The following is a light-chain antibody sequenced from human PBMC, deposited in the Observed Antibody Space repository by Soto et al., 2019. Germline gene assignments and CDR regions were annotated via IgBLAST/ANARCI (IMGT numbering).Light chain of an antibody. Sequence: EIVLTHSPATLSLSPGERATLSCRASQSVSSYLAWYQQKPGQAPRLLIYDASNRATGIPARFSGSGSGTCFALTIGSLEPEDFAVYYCQQRSNWPQWTVGQGAKVDI. V-gene: IGKV3-11*01. CDR2: DAS. CDR3: QQRSNWPQWT. CDR1: QSVSSY. J-gene: IGKJ1*01.